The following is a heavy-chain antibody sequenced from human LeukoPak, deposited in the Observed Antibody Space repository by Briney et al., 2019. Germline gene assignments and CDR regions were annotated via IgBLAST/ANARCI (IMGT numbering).Heavy chain of an antibody. CDR1: GYTFTSYG. Sequence: GASVKVSCKASGYTFTSYGISWVRQAPGQGLEWMGWISAYNGNTNYAQKLQGRVTMTTDTSTSTAYMELRSLRSDDPAVYYCARDLIDDSSGCLENWFDPWGQGTLVTVSS. J-gene: IGHJ5*02. CDR2: ISAYNGNT. CDR3: ARDLIDDSSGCLENWFDP. D-gene: IGHD3-22*01. V-gene: IGHV1-18*01.